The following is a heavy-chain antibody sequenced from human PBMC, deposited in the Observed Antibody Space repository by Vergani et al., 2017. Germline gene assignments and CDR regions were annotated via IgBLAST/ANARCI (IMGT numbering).Heavy chain of an antibody. Sequence: QLQLQESGPGLVKPSETLSLTCTVSGGSISSSSSYWGWIRQPPGKGLEWIGSIYYSGSTYYNPSLKSRVTISVDTSKNQFSLKLSSVTAADTAVYYCASGRIAAAGTEFDYGGQGTLVTVSS. CDR2: IYYSGST. V-gene: IGHV4-39*01. D-gene: IGHD6-13*01. J-gene: IGHJ4*02. CDR1: GGSISSSSSY. CDR3: ASGRIAAAGTEFDY.